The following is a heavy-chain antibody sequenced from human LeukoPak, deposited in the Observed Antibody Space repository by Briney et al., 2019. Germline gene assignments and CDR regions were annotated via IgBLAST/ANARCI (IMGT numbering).Heavy chain of an antibody. CDR2: INHSGST. J-gene: IGHJ6*02. D-gene: IGHD6-6*01. V-gene: IGHV4-34*01. Sequence: ASETLSLTCAVYSGSLSGYYWSWIRQSPGKGLEWIGEINHSGSTNYNPSLKSRVTISVDTSKNQFSLKLSSVTAADTAVYYCARSESSSSIYYYGMDVWGQGTTVTVSS. CDR3: ARSESSSSIYYYGMDV. CDR1: SGSLSGYY.